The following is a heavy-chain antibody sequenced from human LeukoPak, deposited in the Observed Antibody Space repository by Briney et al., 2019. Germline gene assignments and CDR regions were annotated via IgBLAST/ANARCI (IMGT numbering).Heavy chain of an antibody. J-gene: IGHJ6*02. CDR3: ARDQSGKQWIKAYGMDV. D-gene: IGHD6-19*01. V-gene: IGHV3-48*01. Sequence: GGSLRLSCAASGFTFSSYSMNWVRQAPGKGLEWVSYISSSGSTIYYADSVKGRFTISRDNAKNSLYLQMNSLRAEDTAVYYCARDQSGKQWIKAYGMDVWGQGTTVTVSS. CDR2: ISSSGSTI. CDR1: GFTFSSYS.